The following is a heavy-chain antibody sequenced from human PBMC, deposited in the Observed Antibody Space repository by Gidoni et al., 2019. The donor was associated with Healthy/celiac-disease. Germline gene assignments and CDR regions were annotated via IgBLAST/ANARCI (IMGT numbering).Heavy chain of an antibody. V-gene: IGHV3-23*01. Sequence: EMQLLESGGGLVQPGGSLRLSCAASGVTFSSYAMSWVRQAPGKGLEWVSAISGSGGSTYYAVSGKGRLTISRDNSKNTLYLKMNSLRDEDTAVYYCARAPGYWGQGTLVTVSS. J-gene: IGHJ4*02. CDR2: ISGSGGST. CDR1: GVTFSSYA. CDR3: ARAPGY.